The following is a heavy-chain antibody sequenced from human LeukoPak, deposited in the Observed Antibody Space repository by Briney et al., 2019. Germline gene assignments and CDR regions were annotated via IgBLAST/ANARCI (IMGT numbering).Heavy chain of an antibody. CDR2: IYFRGST. CDR3: ARQVGTYYESPFDY. D-gene: IGHD1-26*01. V-gene: IGHV4-39*01. J-gene: IGHJ4*02. Sequence: PSETLSLTCTVSSGSISSSSYYWGWIRPPPGKGLEWIGSIYFRGSTYYNPSLKSRVTIFVDTSKNQSSLKLTSVTAADTAVYYCARQVGTYYESPFDYWGQGALVTVSS. CDR1: SGSISSSSYY.